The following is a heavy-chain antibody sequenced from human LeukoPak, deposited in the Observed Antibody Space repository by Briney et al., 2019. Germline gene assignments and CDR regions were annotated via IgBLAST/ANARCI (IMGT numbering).Heavy chain of an antibody. D-gene: IGHD6-13*01. Sequence: GGPLRLSCAASGFTFSSYSMTWVRQAPGQGLDGVSSISGSGGSTYHADSVKGRFTISRDTSKNTLYLKMTSLRAEDTAAYYCAKSRASSGVAPAGFDYWGQGTLVTVSS. CDR3: AKSRASSGVAPAGFDY. CDR1: GFTFSSYS. J-gene: IGHJ4*02. CDR2: ISGSGGST. V-gene: IGHV3-23*01.